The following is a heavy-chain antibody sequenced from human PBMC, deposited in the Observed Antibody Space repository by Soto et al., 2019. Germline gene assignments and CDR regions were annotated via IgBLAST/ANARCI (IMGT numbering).Heavy chain of an antibody. CDR1: GFTFSSYS. D-gene: IGHD1-26*01. V-gene: IGHV3-21*01. CDR3: ARSIVGATNVPFDY. Sequence: GGSLRLSCAASGFTFSSYSMNWVRQAPGKGLEWVSSISSSSSYIYYADSVKGRFTISRDNAKNSLYLQMNSLRAEDTAVYYCARSIVGATNVPFDYWGQGTLVTV. J-gene: IGHJ4*02. CDR2: ISSSSSYI.